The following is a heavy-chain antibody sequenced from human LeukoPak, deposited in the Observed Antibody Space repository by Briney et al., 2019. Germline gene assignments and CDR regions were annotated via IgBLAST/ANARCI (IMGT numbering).Heavy chain of an antibody. CDR2: IYYSGRT. V-gene: IGHV4-39*01. D-gene: IGHD1-26*01. Sequence: SETLSLTCTVSGGSISSSSYYWGWIRQPPGKGLEWIGSIYYSGRTYYNPSLKSRVTISVDTSKTQFSLKLSSVTAADTAVYYCARRKCSGSSGPFDIWGQGTMVTVSS. J-gene: IGHJ3*02. CDR3: ARRKCSGSSGPFDI. CDR1: GGSISSSSYY.